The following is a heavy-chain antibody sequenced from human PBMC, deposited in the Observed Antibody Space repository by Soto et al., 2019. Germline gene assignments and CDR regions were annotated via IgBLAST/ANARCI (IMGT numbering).Heavy chain of an antibody. V-gene: IGHV1-8*01. D-gene: IGHD3-16*02. CDR1: GYIFTSYD. Sequence: QLVQSGATVKNPGASVRVSCEAFGYIFTSYDINWVRQATGHGLEWVGWMNPNTGNTYYAQKFQDRVSMTRNISINTAYLELRSLTSEDTAIYYCARGARAYSWGSFRYNGFDPWGQGTLVTVSS. CDR3: ARGARAYSWGSFRYNGFDP. CDR2: MNPNTGNT. J-gene: IGHJ5*02.